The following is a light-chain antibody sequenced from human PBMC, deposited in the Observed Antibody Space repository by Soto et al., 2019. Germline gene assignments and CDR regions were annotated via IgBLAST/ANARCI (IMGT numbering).Light chain of an antibody. CDR2: DVT. V-gene: IGLV2-14*01. CDR1: SSDIGDNNY. Sequence: QSALTQPASVSGSPGQSITISCTGTSSDIGDNNYVSWYQQHPGKAPKLMIYDVTHRPSGIFNRFSGSKSGNTASLTISGLQAEDAADYYCSSYTSSSTLYVFGTGPKVTVL. J-gene: IGLJ1*01. CDR3: SSYTSSSTLYV.